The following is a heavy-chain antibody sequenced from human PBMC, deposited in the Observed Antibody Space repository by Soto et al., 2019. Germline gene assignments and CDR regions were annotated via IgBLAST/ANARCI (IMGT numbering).Heavy chain of an antibody. CDR1: GGSISSGDYY. D-gene: IGHD2-8*01. Sequence: QVQLQESGPGLVKPSQTLSLTCTVSGGSISSGDYYWSWIRQPPGKGLEWIGYIYYSGTTYYNPSLKSRVTISVDTSKNQFSLKLSSVTAADTAVYYCARGIVLTGYAIPGWFDPWGQGTLVTVSS. CDR2: IYYSGTT. J-gene: IGHJ5*02. V-gene: IGHV4-30-4*01. CDR3: ARGIVLTGYAIPGWFDP.